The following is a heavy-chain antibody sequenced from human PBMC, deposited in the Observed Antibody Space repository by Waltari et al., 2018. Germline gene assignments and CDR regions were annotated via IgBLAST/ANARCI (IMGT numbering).Heavy chain of an antibody. CDR1: GASVSSDFL. Sequence: QLQLRQSGPGLVKPSDSLSLTCAVSGASVSSDFLWNWVRQPPGKGLEWIGQIRGDGRTNYNPSLESRVTVSMDTLNNQFSLKVSSVTAADTAVYYCARDRGRGLYLGSWGQGTLVTVS. J-gene: IGHJ4*02. CDR2: IRGDGRT. D-gene: IGHD2-15*01. V-gene: IGHV4-4*02. CDR3: ARDRGRGLYLGS.